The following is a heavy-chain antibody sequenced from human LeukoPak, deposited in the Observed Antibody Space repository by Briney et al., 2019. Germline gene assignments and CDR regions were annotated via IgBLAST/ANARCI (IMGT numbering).Heavy chain of an antibody. CDR3: ARGPSTSSHYYYYMGV. J-gene: IGHJ6*03. V-gene: IGHV4-30-4*08. D-gene: IGHD2-2*01. CDR2: IYYSGST. CDR1: GGSISSGDYY. Sequence: SQTLSLTCTVSGGSISSGDYYWSWIRQPPGKGLEWIGYIYYSGSTYYNPSLKSRVTISVDTSKNQFSLKLSSVTAADTAVYYCARGPSTSSHYYYYMGVWGRGTTVTVSS.